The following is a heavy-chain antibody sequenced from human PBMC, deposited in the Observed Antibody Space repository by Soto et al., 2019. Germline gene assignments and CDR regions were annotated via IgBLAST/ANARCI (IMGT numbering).Heavy chain of an antibody. Sequence: VQLMQSGAEGKQPGSSVKVSCEASGGTFSSHSVNWVRQAPGQGLEWMGGIVTLFGTANYAQNFQGRVTITADQSTSTVYMDLSSLRSDDTAVYYCAREVGYGDFSAALLDWGQGTLVTVSS. D-gene: IGHD4-17*01. CDR1: GGTFSSHS. J-gene: IGHJ4*02. CDR3: AREVGYGDFSAALLD. V-gene: IGHV1-69*01. CDR2: IVTLFGTA.